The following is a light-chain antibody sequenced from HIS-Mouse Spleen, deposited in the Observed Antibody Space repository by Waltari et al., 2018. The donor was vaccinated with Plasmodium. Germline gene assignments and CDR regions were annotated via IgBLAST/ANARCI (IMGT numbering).Light chain of an antibody. V-gene: IGLV3-19*01. CDR3: NSRDSSGTHGV. CDR2: GKN. J-gene: IGLJ2*01. Sequence: SSELTQDPAVSVALGQTVRITCQGDSLRSYYASWYQQKPGQAPVLVIYGKNNRPSGIPDRFSGSSSGNTASWTITGAQAEDEADYDCNSRDSSGTHGVFGGGTKLTVL. CDR1: SLRSYY.